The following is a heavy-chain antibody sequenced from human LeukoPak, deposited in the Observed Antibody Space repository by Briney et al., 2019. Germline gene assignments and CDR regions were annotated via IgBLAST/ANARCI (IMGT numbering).Heavy chain of an antibody. CDR2: IHYSGST. Sequence: PSETLSLTCTVSAGSSSSYYWSWIRQPPGKGLEWIGYIHYSGSTNYNPSLKSRVTISVDTSKNRFSLKLTSVTAADTAVYYCARARNYYDSSDYYYEGDAFDIWGQGTMVTVSS. CDR3: ARARNYYDSSDYYYEGDAFDI. J-gene: IGHJ3*02. CDR1: AGSSSSYY. V-gene: IGHV4-59*01. D-gene: IGHD3-22*01.